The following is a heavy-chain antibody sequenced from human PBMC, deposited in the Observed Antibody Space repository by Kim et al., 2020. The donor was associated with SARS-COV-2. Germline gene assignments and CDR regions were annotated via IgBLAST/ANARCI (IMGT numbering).Heavy chain of an antibody. V-gene: IGHV3-53*04. CDR2: IYSGGST. J-gene: IGHJ4*02. CDR3: ARGGSYCSSTSCSHYFDY. Sequence: GGSLRLSCAASGFTVSSNYMSWVRQAPGKGLEWVSVIYSGGSTYYADSVKGRFTISRLNSKNTLYLQMNSLRAEDTAVYYCARGGSYCSSTSCSHYFDYWGQGTLVTVSS. CDR1: GFTVSSNY. D-gene: IGHD2-2*01.